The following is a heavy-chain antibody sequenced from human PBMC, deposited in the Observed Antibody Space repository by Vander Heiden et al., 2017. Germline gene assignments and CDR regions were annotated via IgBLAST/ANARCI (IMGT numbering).Heavy chain of an antibody. CDR3: ARAGYSGYVVYFDY. Sequence: QVQLVESGGGVVQPGRSLRLSCAASGFTFRRYAMQWVRQAPGKGLEWVAVISYDGSNKYYADSVKGRFTISRDNSKNTLYLQMNSLRAEDTAVYYCARAGYSGYVVYFDYWGQGNLVTVSS. J-gene: IGHJ4*02. CDR1: GFTFRRYA. CDR2: ISYDGSNK. D-gene: IGHD5-12*01. V-gene: IGHV3-30-3*01.